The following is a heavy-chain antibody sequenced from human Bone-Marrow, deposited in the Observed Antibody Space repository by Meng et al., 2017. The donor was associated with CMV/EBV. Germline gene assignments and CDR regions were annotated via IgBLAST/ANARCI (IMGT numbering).Heavy chain of an antibody. D-gene: IGHD3-3*01. CDR3: ARGFSLEWLPIRMGYYYYGMDV. J-gene: IGHJ6*02. CDR2: INPNSGGT. Sequence: ASVKVSCKASGYTFTGYYMHWVRQAPGQGLEWMGWINPNSGGTNYAQKFQGRVTMTRDTSISTDYMEPSRLRSDDTAVYYCARGFSLEWLPIRMGYYYYGMDVWGQGTTATVSS. V-gene: IGHV1-2*02. CDR1: GYTFTGYY.